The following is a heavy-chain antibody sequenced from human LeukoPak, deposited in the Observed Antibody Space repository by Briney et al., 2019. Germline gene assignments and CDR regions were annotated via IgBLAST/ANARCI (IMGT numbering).Heavy chain of an antibody. CDR1: GDSISSDKW. Sequence: KSSGTLSLACAVSGDSISSDKWWSWVRQPPGKGLEYIGEFHQSVSTNYNPSLKSRLTISVDKSKNQFSLKLSSVTAADTAVYYCACHSGWSGPSEWGQGTLVTVSS. V-gene: IGHV4-4*02. J-gene: IGHJ4*02. CDR2: FHQSVST. CDR3: ACHSGWSGPSE. D-gene: IGHD6-19*01.